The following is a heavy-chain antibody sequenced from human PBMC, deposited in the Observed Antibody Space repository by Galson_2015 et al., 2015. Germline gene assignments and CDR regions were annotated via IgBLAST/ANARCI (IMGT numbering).Heavy chain of an antibody. CDR3: ARDRAFWSGYFWFDP. D-gene: IGHD3-3*01. V-gene: IGHV3-74*01. Sequence: SLRLSCAASGFTFSSYWMHWVRQAPGKGLVWVSRINSDGSSTSYADSVKGRFTISRDNAKNTLYLQTNSLRAEDTAVYYCARDRAFWSGYFWFDPWGQGTLVTVSS. CDR1: GFTFSSYW. CDR2: INSDGSST. J-gene: IGHJ5*02.